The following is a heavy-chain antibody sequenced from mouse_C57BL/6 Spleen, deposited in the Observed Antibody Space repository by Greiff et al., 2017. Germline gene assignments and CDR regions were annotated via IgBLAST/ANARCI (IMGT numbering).Heavy chain of an antibody. CDR2: ISSGSSTI. J-gene: IGHJ4*01. CDR3: ARAYDYALYAMDY. Sequence: EVQLVESGGGLVKPGGSLKLSCAASGFTFSDYGMHWVRQAPEKGLEWVAYISSGSSTIYYADTVKGRFTISRDNAKNTLFLQMTSLRSEDTAMYYCARAYDYALYAMDYWGQGTSVTVSS. CDR1: GFTFSDYG. D-gene: IGHD2-4*01. V-gene: IGHV5-17*01.